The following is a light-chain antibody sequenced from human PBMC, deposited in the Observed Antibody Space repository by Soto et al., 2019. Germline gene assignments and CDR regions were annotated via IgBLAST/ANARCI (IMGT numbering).Light chain of an antibody. Sequence: EIVLTQSPGTLSLSPGERATLSCRASQSVRNSFLAWYQQKPGQAPRLLIYGASSRATGIPDRFSGSGSGTDFTLTISRLEPEDFAVYYCHQSGSSPYTFGQGTKLEIK. J-gene: IGKJ2*01. V-gene: IGKV3-20*01. CDR1: QSVRNSF. CDR3: HQSGSSPYT. CDR2: GAS.